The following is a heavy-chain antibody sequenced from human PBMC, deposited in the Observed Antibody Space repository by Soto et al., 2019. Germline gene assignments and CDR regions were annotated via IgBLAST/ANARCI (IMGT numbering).Heavy chain of an antibody. CDR2: MTSSGDKT. V-gene: IGHV3-23*01. J-gene: IGHJ4*02. D-gene: IGHD2-2*01. CDR3: ARDCASTSCSVWHY. Sequence: SGGSLRLSCAASGFSLNNFAMTWVRQAPGKGLEWVSGMTSSGDKTYYADSVKGRFIISRDNSKNMLYLQMNSLRVEDTALYYCARDCASTSCSVWHYWGQGTLVTVSS. CDR1: GFSLNNFA.